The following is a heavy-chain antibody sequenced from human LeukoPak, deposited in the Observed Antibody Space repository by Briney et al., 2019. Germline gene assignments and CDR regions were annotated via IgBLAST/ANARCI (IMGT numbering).Heavy chain of an antibody. J-gene: IGHJ4*02. D-gene: IGHD5-12*01. V-gene: IGHV3-30-3*01. CDR3: AMAFGY. CDR2: ISYDGSNK. Sequence: PGGSLRLSCAASGFTFSSYAMHWVRQAPGKGLEWVAVISYDGSNKYYADSVKGRFTISRDNSKNTLYLQMNSLRAEDTAVYYCAMAFGYWGQGTLVTVSS. CDR1: GFTFSSYA.